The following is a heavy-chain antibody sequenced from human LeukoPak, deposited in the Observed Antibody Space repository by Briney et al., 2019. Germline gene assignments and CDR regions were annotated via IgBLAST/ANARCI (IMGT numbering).Heavy chain of an antibody. CDR1: GGSISSYY. V-gene: IGHV4-4*07. Sequence: SETLSLTCTVSGGSISSYYWSWIRQPAGKGLEWIGRIYTSGSTNYNPSLKSRVTMSVDTSKNQFSLKLSSVTAADTDVYYCARVSLVRGAPDYYFDYWGQGTLVTVSS. J-gene: IGHJ4*02. CDR2: IYTSGST. D-gene: IGHD3-10*01. CDR3: ARVSLVRGAPDYYFDY.